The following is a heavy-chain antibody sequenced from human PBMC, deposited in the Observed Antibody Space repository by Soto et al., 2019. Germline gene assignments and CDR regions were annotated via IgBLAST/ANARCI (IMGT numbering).Heavy chain of an antibody. J-gene: IGHJ4*02. V-gene: IGHV3-53*01. CDR3: AKASGSAWVPFDT. CDR2: IYSGGTT. D-gene: IGHD6-25*01. CDR1: GFAVSSNY. Sequence: PGGSLRLSSAASGFAVSSNYMSWVRQAPGKGLEWVSMIYSGGTTYYADSVKGRFTISRDNSKNTLHLQMSSLSAEDTAVYYCAKASGSAWVPFDTWDPGTLVTVS.